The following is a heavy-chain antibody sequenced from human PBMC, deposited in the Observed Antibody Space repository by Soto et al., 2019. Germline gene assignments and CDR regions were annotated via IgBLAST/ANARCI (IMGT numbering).Heavy chain of an antibody. Sequence: ASVKFSCKAFGYTFNAFYMHWVRQAPGQGLEWMGVINPSGDGTSYAQKFQGRVTMTRDTSTSTVYMELSSLRSEDTAVYYCARVALGYDYAEVWGKGTKVTVS. CDR3: ARVALGYDYAEV. D-gene: IGHD6-13*01. V-gene: IGHV1-46*02. J-gene: IGHJ6*03. CDR1: GYTFNAFY. CDR2: INPSGDGT.